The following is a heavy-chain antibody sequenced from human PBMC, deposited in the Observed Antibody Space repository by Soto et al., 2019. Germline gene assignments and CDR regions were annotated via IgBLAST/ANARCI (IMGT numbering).Heavy chain of an antibody. Sequence: EVQLVESGGGLVQPGGSLRLSCEVSGFTFSSYWMHWVRQVPGKGLVWVSRTNEDGTTTNYADSVRGRFTIYRANAKNWLYLKMKSLSVKDTVGYYGARASGGGGGYWGQGTLVTVSS. D-gene: IGHD3-16*01. J-gene: IGHJ4*02. CDR1: GFTFSSYW. CDR3: ARASGGGGGY. CDR2: TNEDGTTT. V-gene: IGHV3-74*01.